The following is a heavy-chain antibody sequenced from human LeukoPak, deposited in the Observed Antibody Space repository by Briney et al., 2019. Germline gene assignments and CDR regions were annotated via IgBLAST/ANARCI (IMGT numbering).Heavy chain of an antibody. Sequence: ASVKVSCKASGYTFTSYGISWVRQAPGQGLEWMGWISAYNGNTNYAQKLQGRVTMTRDTSTSTVYMELSSLRSEDTAVYYCARSLYNAAGFDYWGQGTLVTVSS. V-gene: IGHV1-18*01. CDR3: ARSLYNAAGFDY. J-gene: IGHJ4*02. CDR2: ISAYNGNT. D-gene: IGHD5-24*01. CDR1: GYTFTSYG.